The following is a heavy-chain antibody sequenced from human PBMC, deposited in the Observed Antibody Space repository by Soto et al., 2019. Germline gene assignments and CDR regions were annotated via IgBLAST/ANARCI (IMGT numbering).Heavy chain of an antibody. J-gene: IGHJ5*02. CDR3: VIAHALGFSNRIDP. CDR1: GYIFSANY. D-gene: IGHD3-10*01. CDR2: INPHSGAT. Sequence: SVKVACKASGYIFSANYIHWVRQAPGQGLEWLGWINPHSGATNYAQKFLGRVTMSADTSASTAYMDLARLKSDDTAVYYCVIAHALGFSNRIDPWCRGILLT. V-gene: IGHV1-2*02.